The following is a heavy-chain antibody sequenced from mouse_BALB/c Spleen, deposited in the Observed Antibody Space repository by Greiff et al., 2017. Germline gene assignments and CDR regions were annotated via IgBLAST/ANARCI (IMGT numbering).Heavy chain of an antibody. V-gene: IGHV5-9-4*01. CDR2: ISSGGSYT. CDR3: ARGGYCGSSYYWYFDV. CDR1: GFTFSSYA. D-gene: IGHD1-1*01. J-gene: IGHJ1*01. Sequence: EVQVEESGGGLVKPGGSLKLSCAASGFTFSSYAMSWVRQSPEKRLEWVAEISSGGSYTYYPDTVTGRFTISRDNAKNTLYLEMSSLRSEDTAMYYCARGGYCGSSYYWYFDVWGAGTTVTVSS.